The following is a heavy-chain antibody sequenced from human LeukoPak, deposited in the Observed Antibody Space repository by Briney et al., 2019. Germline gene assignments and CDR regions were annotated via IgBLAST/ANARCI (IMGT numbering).Heavy chain of an antibody. CDR2: IKQDGSEK. CDR3: ARGVGDYDWPPYYYYMDV. D-gene: IGHD5-12*01. Sequence: GGSLRLSCAASGFTFSSYWMSWVRQAPGKGLEWVANIKQDGSEKYYVDSVKGRFTISRDNAKNSLYLQMNSLRAEDTAVYYCARGVGDYDWPPYYYYMDVWGKGTTVTVSS. J-gene: IGHJ6*03. V-gene: IGHV3-7*01. CDR1: GFTFSSYW.